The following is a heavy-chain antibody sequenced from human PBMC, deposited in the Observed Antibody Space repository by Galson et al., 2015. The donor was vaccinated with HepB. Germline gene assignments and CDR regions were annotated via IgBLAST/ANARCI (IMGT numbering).Heavy chain of an antibody. D-gene: IGHD2-2*01. J-gene: IGHJ5*02. CDR2: IIPIFGIA. CDR1: GGTFSSYA. Sequence: SVKVSCKASGGTFSSYAISWVRQAPGQGLEWMGGIIPIFGIANYAQKFQGRVTITADESTSTAYMELSSLRSEDTAVYYCARDRGLGYCSITSCYELDPWGQGTLVTVSS. CDR3: ARDRGLGYCSITSCYELDP. V-gene: IGHV1-69*13.